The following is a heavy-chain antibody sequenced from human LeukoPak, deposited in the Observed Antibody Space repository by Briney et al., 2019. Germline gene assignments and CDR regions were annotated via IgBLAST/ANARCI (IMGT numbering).Heavy chain of an antibody. CDR3: ANGGYYSSSWLWFDP. J-gene: IGHJ5*02. CDR1: GFTFSSYG. V-gene: IGHV3-23*01. Sequence: GGSLRLSCAASGFTFSSYGMSWVRQAPGKGLEWVSAISGSGGSTYYADSVKGRFTISRDNSKNTLYLQMNSLRAEDTAVYYCANGGYYSSSWLWFDPWGQGTLVTVSS. D-gene: IGHD6-13*01. CDR2: ISGSGGST.